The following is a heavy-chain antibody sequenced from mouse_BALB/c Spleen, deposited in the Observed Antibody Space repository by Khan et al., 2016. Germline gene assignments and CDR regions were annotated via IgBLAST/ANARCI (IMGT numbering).Heavy chain of an antibody. V-gene: IGHV1S81*02. CDR2: INPSNGGT. J-gene: IGHJ1*01. CDR1: GYTFTSYY. Sequence: QVQLQQPGAELVKPGASVKLSCKASGYTFTSYYMYWVKQRPGQGLEWIGGINPSNGGTNFNEKFKSKATLTVDKSSSTAYMQLSSLTSEDSAVYCCRSGGYFDVWGAGTTITVSS. CDR3: RSGGYFDV.